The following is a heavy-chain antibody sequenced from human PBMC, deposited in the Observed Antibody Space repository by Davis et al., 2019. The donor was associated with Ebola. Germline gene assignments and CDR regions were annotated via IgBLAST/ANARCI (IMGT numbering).Heavy chain of an antibody. CDR2: ISWNSGSI. CDR1: GFTFDDYA. J-gene: IGHJ4*02. Sequence: PGGSLRLSCAASGFTFDDYAMHWVRQAPGKGLEWVSGISWNSGSIGYADSVKGRFTISRDNAKNSLYLQMNSLRAEDTALYYCAKDGGITMVQGLGIDYWGQGTLVTVSS. V-gene: IGHV3-9*01. D-gene: IGHD3-10*01. CDR3: AKDGGITMVQGLGIDY.